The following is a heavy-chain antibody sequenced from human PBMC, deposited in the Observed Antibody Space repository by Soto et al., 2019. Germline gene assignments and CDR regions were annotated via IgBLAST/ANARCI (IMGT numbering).Heavy chain of an antibody. CDR2: TRNKANGYST. CDR3: VTTSHYGSGSWNFDF. D-gene: IGHD3-10*01. Sequence: EVQLVESGGGLVQPGGSLRLSCAASGFTLSDHYMDWVRQAPGRGLEWVGRTRNKANGYSTEYAAAVKGRFIVSSDDSLNSLYLQMNSLTTEDTAVYYRVTTSHYGSGSWNFDFWGQGTLVTVSS. CDR1: GFTLSDHY. V-gene: IGHV3-72*01. J-gene: IGHJ4*02.